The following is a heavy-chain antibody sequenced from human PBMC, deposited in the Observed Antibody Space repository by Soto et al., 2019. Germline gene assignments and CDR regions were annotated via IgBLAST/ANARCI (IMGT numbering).Heavy chain of an antibody. D-gene: IGHD6-6*01. CDR3: ARDPRSIAGYYYYGMDV. V-gene: IGHV1-69*01. Sequence: QVQLVQSGAEVKKPGSSVKVSCKASGGTFSSYAISWVRQAPGQGLEWMGGIIPIFGTANYAQKFQGRVTITADESTSTAYMELSSLRSEDTAVYYCARDPRSIAGYYYYGMDVWGQGTTVTVSS. J-gene: IGHJ6*02. CDR2: IIPIFGTA. CDR1: GGTFSSYA.